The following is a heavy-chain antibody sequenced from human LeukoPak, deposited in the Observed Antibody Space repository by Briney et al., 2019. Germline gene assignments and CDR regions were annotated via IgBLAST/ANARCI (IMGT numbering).Heavy chain of an antibody. CDR3: ARGPYYYDSSGYYLGY. D-gene: IGHD3-22*01. Sequence: PSETLSLTCTVSGGSISSYYWSWLRQPPGKGLEWIGYIYYSGSTNYNPSLKSRVTISVGTSKNQFSLKLSSVTAADTAVYYCARGPYYYDSSGYYLGYWGQGTLVTVSS. V-gene: IGHV4-59*01. J-gene: IGHJ4*02. CDR2: IYYSGST. CDR1: GGSISSYY.